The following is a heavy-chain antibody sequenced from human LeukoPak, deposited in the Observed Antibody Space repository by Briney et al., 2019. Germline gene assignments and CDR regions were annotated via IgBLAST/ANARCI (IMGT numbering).Heavy chain of an antibody. CDR3: ARGRDRNYDGGDWFDP. J-gene: IGHJ5*02. V-gene: IGHV4-34*01. CDR1: GGSFSGYY. Sequence: SETLSLTCAVYGGSFSGYYWSWIRQPPGKGLEWSGEINHSGSTNYNPSLKSRVTISVDTSKNQFSLKLSSVTAADTAVYYCARGRDRNYDGGDWFDPWGQGTLVTVSS. D-gene: IGHD1-14*01. CDR2: INHSGST.